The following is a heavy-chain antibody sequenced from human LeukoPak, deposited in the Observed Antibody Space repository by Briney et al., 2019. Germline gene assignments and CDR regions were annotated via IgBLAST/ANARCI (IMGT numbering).Heavy chain of an antibody. V-gene: IGHV4-59*01. CDR2: IYYSGST. CDR3: ARLVPYSSSWFGLYYFDS. Sequence: SETLSLTCTVSGGSISSYYWSWIRQPPGKGLEWIGYIYYSGSTNYNPSLKSRVTISVDTSKNQFSLKLSSVTAADTAVYYCARLVPYSSSWFGLYYFDSWGQGTLVTVSS. D-gene: IGHD6-13*01. J-gene: IGHJ4*02. CDR1: GGSISSYY.